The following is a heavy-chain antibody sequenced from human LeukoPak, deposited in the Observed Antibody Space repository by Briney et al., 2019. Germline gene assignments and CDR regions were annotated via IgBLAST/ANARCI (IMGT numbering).Heavy chain of an antibody. D-gene: IGHD1-26*01. CDR3: ARNVGADAFDI. J-gene: IGHJ3*02. CDR1: GGSFSGYY. Sequence: PSETLSLTCAVYGGSFSGYYWSWIRQPPGKGLEWIGEINHSGSTNYNPSLKSRVTMSVDTSKNQFSLKLSSVTAADTAVYYCARNVGADAFDIWGQGTMVTVSS. CDR2: INHSGST. V-gene: IGHV4-34*01.